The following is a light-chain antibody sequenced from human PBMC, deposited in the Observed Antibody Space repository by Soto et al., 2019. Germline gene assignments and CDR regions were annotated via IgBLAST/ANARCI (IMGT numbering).Light chain of an antibody. V-gene: IGLV2-14*03. CDR2: DVN. CDR3: SSYTSSSTPVV. J-gene: IGLJ2*01. CDR1: SSDVGTYNY. Sequence: QSALTQPASVSGSPGQSITISCTGTSSDVGTYNYVSWYQHHPGKAPKLMIYDVNSRPSGVSNRFSGSKSGNTASLTISGLQAEDEADYYCSSYTSSSTPVVFGGGTKLTVL.